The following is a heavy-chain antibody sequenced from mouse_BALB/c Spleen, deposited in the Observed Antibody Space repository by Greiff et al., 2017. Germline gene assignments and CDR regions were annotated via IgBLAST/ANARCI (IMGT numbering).Heavy chain of an antibody. J-gene: IGHJ3*01. D-gene: IGHD2-3*01. Sequence: EVMLVESGGGLVKPGGSLKLSCAASGFTFSSYTMSWVRQTPEKRLEWVAYISNGGGSTYYPDTVKGRFTISRDNAKNTLYLQMSSLKSEDTAMYYCARTYDGYYGFAYWGQGTLVTV. CDR3: ARTYDGYYGFAY. CDR1: GFTFSSYT. V-gene: IGHV5-12-2*01. CDR2: ISNGGGST.